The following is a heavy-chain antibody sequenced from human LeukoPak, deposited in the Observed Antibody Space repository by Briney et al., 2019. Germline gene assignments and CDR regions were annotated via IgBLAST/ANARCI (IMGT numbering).Heavy chain of an antibody. CDR3: ARAWSLYGDLNHGAFDI. D-gene: IGHD4-17*01. Sequence: SETLSLTCTVSGGSISSYYWSWIRQPPGKGLEWIGYIYYSGSTHYNPSLKSRVTISVDTSKNQFSLKLSSVTAADTAVYYCARAWSLYGDLNHGAFDIWGQGTMVTVSS. CDR2: IYYSGST. V-gene: IGHV4-59*01. CDR1: GGSISSYY. J-gene: IGHJ3*02.